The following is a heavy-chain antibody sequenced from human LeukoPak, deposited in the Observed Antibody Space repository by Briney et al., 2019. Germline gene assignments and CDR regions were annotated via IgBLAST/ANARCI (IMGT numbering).Heavy chain of an antibody. J-gene: IGHJ5*02. Sequence: PETLSLTCVVYGGSPSGYYWSWIRQPPGKGMEWIGEINNRGSTNYNTSLNSPVTTSVDTSNSQFSLKLSSVTAADTAVYYCARVGVVGATHWFDPWGKGTLVTVSS. CDR3: ARVGVVGATHWFDP. CDR2: INNRGST. CDR1: GGSPSGYY. V-gene: IGHV4-34*01. D-gene: IGHD1-26*01.